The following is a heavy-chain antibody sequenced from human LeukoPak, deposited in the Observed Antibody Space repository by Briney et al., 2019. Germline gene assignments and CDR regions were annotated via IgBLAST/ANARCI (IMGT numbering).Heavy chain of an antibody. CDR3: AREDDSGYDLYDY. Sequence: GKSLRLSCAASGFTFSNYAMHWVRQAPGKGLEWVANIKQDGSEKYYVDSVKGRFTISRDNAKNSLYLQMNSLRAEDTAVYYCAREDDSGYDLYDYWGQGTLVTVSS. V-gene: IGHV3-7*01. CDR2: IKQDGSEK. J-gene: IGHJ4*02. CDR1: GFTFSNYA. D-gene: IGHD5-12*01.